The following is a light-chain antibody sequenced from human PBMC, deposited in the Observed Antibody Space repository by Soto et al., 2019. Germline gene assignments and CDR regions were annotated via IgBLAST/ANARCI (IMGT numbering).Light chain of an antibody. J-gene: IGKJ4*01. Sequence: ATQLTQSPSSLSASVGDMVNISCRASQDISNAIGWYQQKPGRAPSLLIYLASYLQTGVPRRFRGSGSGTDFTLTISSLQPEDFCTYYWLQDSNFPLTFGAGTRVDFK. CDR2: LAS. V-gene: IGKV1-6*02. CDR1: QDISNA. CDR3: LQDSNFPLT.